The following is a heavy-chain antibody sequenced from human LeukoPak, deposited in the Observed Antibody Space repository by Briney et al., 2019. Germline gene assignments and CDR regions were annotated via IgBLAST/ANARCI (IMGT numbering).Heavy chain of an antibody. CDR1: GDSISSSNW. V-gene: IGHV4-4*02. CDR3: ARFVDYYGSGSYYTRYFDY. D-gene: IGHD3-10*01. J-gene: IGHJ4*02. CDR2: IHHSGST. Sequence: SGTLSLTCAVSGDSISSSNWWTWVRQPPGKGLEWIGEIHHSGSTHYNPSLKNRVTISVDKSKNQLSLKLSSVTAADTAVYYCARFVDYYGSGSYYTRYFDYWGQGTLVTVSS.